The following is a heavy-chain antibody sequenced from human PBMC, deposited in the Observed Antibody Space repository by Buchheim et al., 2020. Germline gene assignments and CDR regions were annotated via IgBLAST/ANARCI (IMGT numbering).Heavy chain of an antibody. D-gene: IGHD2-2*02. CDR1: GFTFSSNG. CDR3: ARYTNTWDY. Sequence: QVQLVESGGGVVQPGRSLRLSCAASGFTFSSNGMHWVRQAPGKGLEWVAVIWYDGSKKYYADSVKGRFTISRDNSKNTLYLQMDSLRGEHTAVYYCARYTNTWDYWGQGTL. J-gene: IGHJ4*02. CDR2: IWYDGSKK. V-gene: IGHV3-33*01.